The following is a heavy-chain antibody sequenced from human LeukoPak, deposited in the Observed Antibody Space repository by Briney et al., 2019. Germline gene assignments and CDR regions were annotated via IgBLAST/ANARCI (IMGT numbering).Heavy chain of an antibody. CDR1: GYTFTSYG. CDR3: ARVAAGAGYSSGFPDY. Sequence: ASVKVSCKASGYTFTSYGISWVRQAPGQGLEWMGWISAYNGNTNYAQKLQGRVTMTTDTSTSTAYMELRSLRSDDTAVYYCARVAAGAGYSSGFPDYWGQGTLVTVSS. CDR2: ISAYNGNT. V-gene: IGHV1-18*01. D-gene: IGHD6-19*01. J-gene: IGHJ4*02.